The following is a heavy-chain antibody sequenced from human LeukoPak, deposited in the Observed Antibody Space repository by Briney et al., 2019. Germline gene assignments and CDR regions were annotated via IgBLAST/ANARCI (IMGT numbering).Heavy chain of an antibody. D-gene: IGHD5-18*01. CDR2: ISSNGGSA. J-gene: IGHJ4*02. Sequence: QPGGSLRLSCAASGFTFSSYAMHWVRQAPGKGLEYVSAISSNGGSAYYANSVKGRFTISRDNSKNTLYLQMGSLRAEDMAVYYCARDSFVGIWGYSYGYGGFDYWGQGTLVTVSS. CDR3: ARDSFVGIWGYSYGYGGFDY. CDR1: GFTFSSYA. V-gene: IGHV3-64*01.